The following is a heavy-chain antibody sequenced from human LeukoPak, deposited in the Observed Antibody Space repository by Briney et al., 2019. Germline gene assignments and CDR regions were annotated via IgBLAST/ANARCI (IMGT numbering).Heavy chain of an antibody. CDR3: AKGPSGSYSRPRDY. D-gene: IGHD1-26*01. J-gene: IGHJ4*02. Sequence: PGGSLRLSCAASGFTFSSYAMSWVRQAPGKGLEWVSAISGSGGSTYYADSVKGRFTISRDNSKNTLYLQMNSRRAEDTAVYYCAKGPSGSYSRPRDYWGQGTLVTVSS. CDR2: ISGSGGST. CDR1: GFTFSSYA. V-gene: IGHV3-23*01.